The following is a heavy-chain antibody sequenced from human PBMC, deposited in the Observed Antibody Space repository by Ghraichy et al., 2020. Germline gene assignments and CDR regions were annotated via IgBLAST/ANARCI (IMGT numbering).Heavy chain of an antibody. J-gene: IGHJ6*02. CDR1: GFTFSSYW. D-gene: IGHD1-26*01. CDR3: ARGEILSGSYWGIYYYYGMDV. CDR2: IKQDGSEK. Sequence: GGSLRLSCAASGFTFSSYWMSWVRQAPGKGLEWVANIKQDGSEKYYVDSVKGRFTISRDNAKNSLYLQMNSLRAEDTAVYYCARGEILSGSYWGIYYYYGMDVWGQGTTVTVSS. V-gene: IGHV3-7*01.